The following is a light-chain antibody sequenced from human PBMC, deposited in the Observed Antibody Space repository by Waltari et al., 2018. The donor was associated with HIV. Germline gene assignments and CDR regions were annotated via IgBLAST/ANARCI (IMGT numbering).Light chain of an antibody. CDR3: CSYVGWSTILYV. J-gene: IGLJ1*01. V-gene: IGLV2-23*02. CDR1: SSDVGSYNL. CDR2: EVS. Sequence: QSALTQPASVSGPPGQSITISCTGTSSDVGSYNLVSWYQQHPGKAPKLMIYEVSKRPSGVSNRFSGSQSGNTASLTISGLQAEDEADYYCCSYVGWSTILYVFGTGAKVTVL.